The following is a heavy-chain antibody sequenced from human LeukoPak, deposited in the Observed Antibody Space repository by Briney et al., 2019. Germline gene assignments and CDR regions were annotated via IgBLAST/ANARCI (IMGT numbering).Heavy chain of an antibody. CDR1: GFTFSSYE. J-gene: IGHJ4*02. D-gene: IGHD3-10*01. V-gene: IGHV3-48*03. CDR3: ARARRGWSGVCFDY. Sequence: GGSLRLSCAASGFTFSSYEMNWVRQAPGKGLEWVSYISSSGSTIYYADSVKGRFTISRDNAKNSLYLQMNSLRAEDTAVYYCARARRGWSGVCFDYWGQGTLVTVSS. CDR2: ISSSGSTI.